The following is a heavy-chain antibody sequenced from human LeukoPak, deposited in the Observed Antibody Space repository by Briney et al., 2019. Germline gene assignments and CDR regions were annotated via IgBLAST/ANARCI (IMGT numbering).Heavy chain of an antibody. Sequence: GGSLRLSCVASGFTVSSKYMNWVRQAPGKGQEWVSLIYSGGSTYYADSVKGRFTISRDNSKNTLYLQMSSLRAEDTAVYYCARVFPVYYYDSSGYYSFGGQGTLVTVSS. CDR2: IYSGGST. CDR1: GFTVSSKY. D-gene: IGHD3-22*01. CDR3: ARVFPVYYYDSSGYYSF. J-gene: IGHJ4*02. V-gene: IGHV3-53*01.